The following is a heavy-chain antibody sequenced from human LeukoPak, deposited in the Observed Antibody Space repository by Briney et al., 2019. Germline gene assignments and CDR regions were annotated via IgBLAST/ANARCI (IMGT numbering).Heavy chain of an antibody. CDR3: ARHDGYSYGRRLDY. V-gene: IGHV5-51*01. CDR2: IYPGDSGT. J-gene: IGHJ4*02. CDR1: GYSFTSYW. D-gene: IGHD5-18*01. Sequence: GESLKVSCQGSGYSFTSYWIGWVRQMPGKGLEWMGIIYPGDSGTRYSPSFQGQVTISADRSISTAYLQWSSLKASDTAMYYCARHDGYSYGRRLDYWGQGTLVTVSS.